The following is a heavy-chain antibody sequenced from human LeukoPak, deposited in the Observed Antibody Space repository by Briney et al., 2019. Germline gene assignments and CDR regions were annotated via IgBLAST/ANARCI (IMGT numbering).Heavy chain of an antibody. Sequence: XISXYYWSWIRQXPGKGLEWIGYIYYSGSTNYNPSLKSRVTISVDTSKNQSSLKLSSVTAADTAVYCCARDDVWGQGTTVTVSS. J-gene: IGHJ6*02. CDR1: XISXYY. CDR3: ARDDV. CDR2: IYYSGST. V-gene: IGHV4-59*01.